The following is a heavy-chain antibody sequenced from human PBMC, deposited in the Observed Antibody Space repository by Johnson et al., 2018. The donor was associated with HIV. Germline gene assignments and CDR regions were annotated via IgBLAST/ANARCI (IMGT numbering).Heavy chain of an antibody. CDR2: IRYDGSNK. Sequence: QVQLVESGGGLVQPGGSLRLSCAASGFIVRITYMSWVRQAPGKGLEWVAFIRYDGSNKYYADSVKGRFTISRDNSKNTLYLQMNSLRAEDTAVYYCAKQLYDLNYDFWSGYPIWGQGTMVTVSS. V-gene: IGHV3-30*02. CDR1: GFIVRITY. CDR3: AKQLYDLNYDFWSGYPI. J-gene: IGHJ3*02. D-gene: IGHD3-3*01.